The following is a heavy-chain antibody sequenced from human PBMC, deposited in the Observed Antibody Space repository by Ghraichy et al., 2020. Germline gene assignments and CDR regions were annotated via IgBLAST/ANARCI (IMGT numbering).Heavy chain of an antibody. J-gene: IGHJ4*02. Sequence: ETLSLTCTVSGGSISSYYWSWIRQPAGKGLEWIGRVYNSGSTNYNPSLKSRVTMSVDTSKNQFSLRLSSVTAADTAVYYCAREPNYDFWSGYGEFDYWGQGTLVTVSS. CDR1: GGSISSYY. D-gene: IGHD3-3*01. CDR2: VYNSGST. CDR3: AREPNYDFWSGYGEFDY. V-gene: IGHV4-4*07.